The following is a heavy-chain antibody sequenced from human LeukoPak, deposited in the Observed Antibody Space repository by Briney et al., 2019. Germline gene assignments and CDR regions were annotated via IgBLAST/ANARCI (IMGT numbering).Heavy chain of an antibody. CDR2: IYTSGST. CDR3: ARGRKGSGWYRYDP. D-gene: IGHD6-19*01. V-gene: IGHV4-61*02. J-gene: IGHJ5*02. Sequence: SETLSLTCTVSGGSISSGSYYWSWIRQPAGKGLEWIGRIYTSGSTNYNPSLKSRVTISVDTSKNQFSLKLSSVTAADTAVYYCARGRKGSGWYRYDPWGQGTLVTVSS. CDR1: GGSISSGSYY.